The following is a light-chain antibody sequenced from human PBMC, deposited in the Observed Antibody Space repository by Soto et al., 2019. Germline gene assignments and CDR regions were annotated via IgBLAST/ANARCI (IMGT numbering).Light chain of an antibody. J-gene: IGLJ3*02. V-gene: IGLV2-14*01. CDR3: SSYTSSNTWV. Sequence: QSVLTQPASVSGSPGQSITISCTGSRSDVGGYNYVSWYQEHPGKAPKLMIYDVINRPSGVSNRFSGSKSGNTASLTISGLQAEDEADYYCSSYTSSNTWVFGGGTQLTVL. CDR1: RSDVGGYNY. CDR2: DVI.